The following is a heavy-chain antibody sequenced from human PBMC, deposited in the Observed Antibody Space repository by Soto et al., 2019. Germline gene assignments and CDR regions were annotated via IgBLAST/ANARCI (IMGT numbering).Heavy chain of an antibody. V-gene: IGHV1-46*01. Sequence: QVQLVQSGAEVKKPGASVKVSCKASGYTFTSYYMHWVRQAPGQGLEWMGIINPSGGSTSYAQKFQGRVTMTRDTSTSTVYMELSSLRSEDTAVYYCARSCLSAKCVVTLGYWGQGTLVTVSS. J-gene: IGHJ4*02. CDR2: INPSGGST. CDR3: ARSCLSAKCVVTLGY. D-gene: IGHD3-22*01. CDR1: GYTFTSYY.